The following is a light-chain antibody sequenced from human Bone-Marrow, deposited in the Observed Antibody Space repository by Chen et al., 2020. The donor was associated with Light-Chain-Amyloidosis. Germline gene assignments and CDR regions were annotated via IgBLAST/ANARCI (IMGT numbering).Light chain of an antibody. CDR3: QVWDRSSDRPV. CDR1: NIGSTS. Sequence: YVLTQPSSVYVDPGQPATMACGGNNIGSTSVHWYQQSPGQAPSLVVYDDSDRPSGIPERLSGSNSVNTASLTISRVEAGDEADYYCQVWDRSSDRPVFGGGTKLTVL. J-gene: IGLJ3*02. CDR2: DDS. V-gene: IGLV3-21*02.